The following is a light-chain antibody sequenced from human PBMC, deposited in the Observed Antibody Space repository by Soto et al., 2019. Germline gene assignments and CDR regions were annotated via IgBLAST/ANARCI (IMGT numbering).Light chain of an antibody. V-gene: IGLV2-14*01. J-gene: IGLJ1*01. Sequence: QSALTQPASVSGSPGQSITISCTGTSSDVGGYNYVSWYQQHPGKAPKVMIYEVSNRPSGVSNRFSGSKSGNTASLTISGLQAEDEDDYYCSSYTSSSTLVVFGTGTKLTVL. CDR3: SSYTSSSTLVV. CDR1: SSDVGGYNY. CDR2: EVS.